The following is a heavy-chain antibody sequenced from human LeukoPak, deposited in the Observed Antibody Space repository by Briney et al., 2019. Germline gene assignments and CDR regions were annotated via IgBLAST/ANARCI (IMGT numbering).Heavy chain of an antibody. J-gene: IGHJ4*02. CDR2: INHSGST. CDR3: ARTGLWNDY. CDR1: GGSFSGYY. Sequence: KPSETLSLTSSVYGGSFSGYYWSWIRQPPGKGLEWIGDINHSGSTNYNPPLKSRVTISVDTSKNQFSLKLSSVTAADSAVYYWARTGLWNDYWGQGTLVTVSS. V-gene: IGHV4-34*01. D-gene: IGHD1-1*01.